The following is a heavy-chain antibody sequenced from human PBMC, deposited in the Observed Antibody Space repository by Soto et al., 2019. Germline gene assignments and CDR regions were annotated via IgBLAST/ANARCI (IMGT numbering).Heavy chain of an antibody. D-gene: IGHD6-13*01. CDR1: GYTFTSYG. CDR2: ISAYNGNT. Sequence: QVQLVQSGAEVKKPGASVKVSCKASGYTFTSYGISWVRQAPGQGLEWMGWISAYNGNTNYAQKLQSRVTMTTDTSTSTAYRELRSLRSDDAAVYYCARESSSSCHDYWGQGTLVTVSS. CDR3: ARESSSSCHDY. J-gene: IGHJ4*02. V-gene: IGHV1-18*01.